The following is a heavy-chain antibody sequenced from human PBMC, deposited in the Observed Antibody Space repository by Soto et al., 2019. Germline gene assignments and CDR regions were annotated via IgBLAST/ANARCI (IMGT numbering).Heavy chain of an antibody. J-gene: IGHJ4*02. D-gene: IGHD5-18*01. V-gene: IGHV4-39*01. CDR3: ARSTLYSYGRRGSDY. CDR2: IYYSGST. CDR1: GGSISSSSYY. Sequence: ASETLSLTCTVSGGSISSSSYYWGWIRQPPGKGLEWIGSIYYSGSTYYNPSLKSRVTISVDTSKNQFSLKLSSVTAADTAVYYCARSTLYSYGRRGSDYWGQGTLVTVSS.